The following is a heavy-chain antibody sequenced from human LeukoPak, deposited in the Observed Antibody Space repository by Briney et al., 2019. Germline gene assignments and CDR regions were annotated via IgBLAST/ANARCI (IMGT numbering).Heavy chain of an antibody. Sequence: PGGSLRLSCSASGFTFSSYGIIWVRQAPGKGLEWVSTISHSGAGTSYADSVKGRFTISRDNSKNTLYLQMNSLRAEDTASHYCTKTRMDVWGQGTTVTVSS. CDR3: TKTRMDV. CDR2: ISHSGAGT. J-gene: IGHJ6*02. CDR1: GFTFSSYG. V-gene: IGHV3-23*01.